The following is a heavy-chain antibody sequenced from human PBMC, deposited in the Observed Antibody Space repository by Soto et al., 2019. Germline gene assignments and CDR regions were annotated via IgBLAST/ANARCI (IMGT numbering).Heavy chain of an antibody. Sequence: QVQLVESGGSVVQPGRSLRLSCAASGFTFSNYSMDWVRRARGKLLEWVAVISYDGSDEYYADSVKGRFTIFRDNSKNTQYLHMNSLRCDDTAVYYCARAPFGQYSCDFWGQGTLVTVSS. D-gene: IGHD3-16*01. V-gene: IGHV3-30-3*01. CDR2: ISYDGSDE. CDR3: ARAPFGQYSCDF. J-gene: IGHJ4*02. CDR1: GFTFSNYS.